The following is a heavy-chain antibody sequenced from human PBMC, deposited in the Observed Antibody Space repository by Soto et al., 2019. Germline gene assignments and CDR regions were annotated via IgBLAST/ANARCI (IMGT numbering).Heavy chain of an antibody. J-gene: IGHJ4*02. CDR2: ISYDGSNK. D-gene: IGHD3-22*01. CDR3: ASISTYYYDSSGYPWLLPLDY. Sequence: GGSLRLSCAASGFTFSSYAMHWVRQAPGKGLEWVAVISYDGSNKYYADSVKGRFTISRDNSKNTLYLQMNSLRAEDTAVYYCASISTYYYDSSGYPWLLPLDYWGQGTLVTVSS. V-gene: IGHV3-30-3*01. CDR1: GFTFSSYA.